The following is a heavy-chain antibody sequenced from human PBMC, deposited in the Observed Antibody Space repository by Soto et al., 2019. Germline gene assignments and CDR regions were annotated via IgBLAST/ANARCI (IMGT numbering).Heavy chain of an antibody. CDR3: ARYAAATGRPFDY. CDR2: INAGNGNT. D-gene: IGHD2-2*01. J-gene: IGHJ4*02. V-gene: IGHV1-3*01. Sequence: GASVKVSCKASGYTFTSYAMHWVRQAPGQRLEWMGWINAGNGNTKYSQKFQGRVTITRDTSASTAYMELSSLRSEDTAVYYCARYAAATGRPFDYWGQGTLVTVSS. CDR1: GYTFTSYA.